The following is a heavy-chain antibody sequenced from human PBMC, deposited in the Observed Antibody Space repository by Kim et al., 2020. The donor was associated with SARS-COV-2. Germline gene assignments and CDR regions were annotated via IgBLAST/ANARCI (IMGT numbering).Heavy chain of an antibody. J-gene: IGHJ6*02. D-gene: IGHD3-22*01. CDR3: ARPDSCGYLSGNYGMDV. Sequence: ASVKVSCKSSGYTFTSYYMHWVRQAPGQGLEWMGIINPSGGSTSYAQKFQGRVTMTRDTSTSTVYMELSSLRSEDTAVYYCARPDSCGYLSGNYGMDVWGQGTTVTVSS. CDR2: INPSGGST. V-gene: IGHV1-46*01. CDR1: GYTFTSYY.